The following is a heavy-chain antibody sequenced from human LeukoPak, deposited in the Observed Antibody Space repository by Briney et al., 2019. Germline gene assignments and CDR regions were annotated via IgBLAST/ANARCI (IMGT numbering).Heavy chain of an antibody. CDR3: ARGGYSGYIPY. D-gene: IGHD5-12*01. CDR2: ITNSGSTI. Sequence: GGSLRLSCAASGFTFSDYYMSWIRQAPGKGLELVSYITNSGSTIYYADSVKGRFTISRDNAKNSLYLQMNSLRAEDTAVYYCARGGYSGYIPYWGQGTLVTVSS. CDR1: GFTFSDYY. V-gene: IGHV3-11*04. J-gene: IGHJ4*02.